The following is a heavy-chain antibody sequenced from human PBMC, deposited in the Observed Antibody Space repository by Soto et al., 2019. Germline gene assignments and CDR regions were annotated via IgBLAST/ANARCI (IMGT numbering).Heavy chain of an antibody. D-gene: IGHD3-9*01. V-gene: IGHV4-61*01. Sequence: QVQLQESGPGLVEPSETLSLTCTVSGGSVNSINYYWSWIRQPPGKGLEWIGYVYYSGSTNYNPSLRGRVTISVDTSKNQFSLKLSSVTAADTAVYYCARVDYDLLTCFSNFDYWGQGILVTVSS. CDR2: VYYSGST. CDR1: GGSVNSINYY. J-gene: IGHJ4*02. CDR3: ARVDYDLLTCFSNFDY.